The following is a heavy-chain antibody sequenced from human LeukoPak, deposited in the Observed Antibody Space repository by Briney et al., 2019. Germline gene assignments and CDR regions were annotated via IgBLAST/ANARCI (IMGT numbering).Heavy chain of an antibody. V-gene: IGHV7-4-1*02. Sequence: ASVKVSCKASGYTFTTYAMNWVRQAPGQGLEWMGRINTDTGNPTYAQGFTGRFVFSLDTSVSTAYLQISSLKAEDTAVYYCARNSGWALYNWFDPWGQGTLVTVSS. CDR3: ARNSGWALYNWFDP. D-gene: IGHD6-19*01. CDR2: INTDTGNP. J-gene: IGHJ5*02. CDR1: GYTFTTYA.